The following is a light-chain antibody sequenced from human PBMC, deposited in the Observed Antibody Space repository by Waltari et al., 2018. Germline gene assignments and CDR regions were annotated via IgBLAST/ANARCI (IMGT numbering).Light chain of an antibody. Sequence: QSALTQPASVSGSPGQSITISCTGTSTDIGTYNSVSWYQQHPGKAPNLIIFDVNDRPSGVSARFSGSKSGETASLTISGLQSEDEAEYYCCSYTTKSTYVFGLGTKVTVL. CDR1: STDIGTYNS. V-gene: IGLV2-14*03. CDR2: DVN. CDR3: CSYTTKSTYV. J-gene: IGLJ1*01.